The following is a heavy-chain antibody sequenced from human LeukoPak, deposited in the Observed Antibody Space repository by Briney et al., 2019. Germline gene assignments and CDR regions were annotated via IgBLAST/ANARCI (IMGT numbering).Heavy chain of an antibody. V-gene: IGHV3-48*03. Sequence: GGSLRLSCAASGFTFSSYEMNWVRQAPGKGLEWVSYISSSGSTIYYADSVKGRFTISRDNAKNSLYLQMNSLRAEDTAVYYCARESGLTMVRGTFDYWGQGTLVTVSS. CDR2: ISSSGSTI. CDR1: GFTFSSYE. J-gene: IGHJ4*02. D-gene: IGHD3-10*01. CDR3: ARESGLTMVRGTFDY.